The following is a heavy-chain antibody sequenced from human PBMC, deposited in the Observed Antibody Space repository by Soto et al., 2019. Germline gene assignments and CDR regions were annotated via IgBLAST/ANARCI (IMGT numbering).Heavy chain of an antibody. Sequence: ASVKVSCKASGYTFTSYYMHWVRQAPGQGLEWMGIINPSGGSTSYAQKFQGRVTMTEDTSTDTVYMELSSLRSEDTAVYYCATDLYCSGGSCYPLNWFDPWGQGTLVTVSS. J-gene: IGHJ5*02. CDR3: ATDLYCSGGSCYPLNWFDP. V-gene: IGHV1-46*01. CDR2: INPSGGST. CDR1: GYTFTSYY. D-gene: IGHD2-15*01.